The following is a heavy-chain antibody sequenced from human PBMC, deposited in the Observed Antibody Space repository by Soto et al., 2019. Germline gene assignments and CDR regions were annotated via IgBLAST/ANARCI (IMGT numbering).Heavy chain of an antibody. D-gene: IGHD2-8*02. J-gene: IGHJ4*02. CDR1: GFTFTSYA. Sequence: EVQLLESGGGLVQPGGSLRLSCSASGFTFTSYAMSWVRQAPGKRLEWVSTFSGDHDTTYTAGPVKGRFIISRDDSKNTLYLQMNSLRDEDTAIYYCAKASLGHCTGATCYDFDYCGQGTLVTVSS. CDR2: FSGDHDTT. V-gene: IGHV3-23*01. CDR3: AKASLGHCTGATCYDFDY.